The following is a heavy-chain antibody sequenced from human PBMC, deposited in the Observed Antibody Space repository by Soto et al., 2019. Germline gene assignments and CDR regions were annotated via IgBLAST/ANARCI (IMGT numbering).Heavy chain of an antibody. V-gene: IGHV1-8*01. D-gene: IGHD3-3*01. J-gene: IGHJ6*02. Sequence: ASVKVSCEASGYGFTSYDINWVRQATGQGLEWMGWMNPNSGNTGYAQKFQGRVTMTRNTSISTAYMELSSLRSEDTAVYYCARSLLPYDFWSGYHDHYYYGMDVWG. CDR3: ARSLLPYDFWSGYHDHYYYGMDV. CDR2: MNPNSGNT. CDR1: GYGFTSYD.